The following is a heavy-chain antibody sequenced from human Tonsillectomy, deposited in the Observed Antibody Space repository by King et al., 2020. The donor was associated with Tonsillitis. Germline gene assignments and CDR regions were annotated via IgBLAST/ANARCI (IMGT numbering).Heavy chain of an antibody. CDR1: GFTFDDYA. V-gene: IGHV3-9*01. Sequence: VQLVESGGGLVQPGRSLRLSCAASGFTFDDYAMHWVRQAPGKGLEWVSGISWNSGSKGYADSVKGRFTISRDNAKNSLYLQMNRLRAEDTALYYCAKAIERNYYGSRKGYYCGMDVWGQGTTVTVSS. D-gene: IGHD3-10*01. CDR3: AKAIERNYYGSRKGYYCGMDV. CDR2: ISWNSGSK. J-gene: IGHJ6*02.